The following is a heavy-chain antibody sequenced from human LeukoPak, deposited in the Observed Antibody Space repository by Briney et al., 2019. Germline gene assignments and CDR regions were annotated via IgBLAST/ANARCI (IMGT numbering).Heavy chain of an antibody. CDR3: ARQYTTVALDY. CDR2: IYYSGST. CDR1: GGSISSTSYY. D-gene: IGHD4-23*01. V-gene: IGHV4-39*01. Sequence: SETLSLTCTVSGGSISSTSYYWGWIRQPPGKGLEWIGSIYYSGSTYYNPSLKSRITISVDTSKNQFSLKLSSVTAADTAIYYCARQYTTVALDYWGQGTLVTVSS. J-gene: IGHJ4*02.